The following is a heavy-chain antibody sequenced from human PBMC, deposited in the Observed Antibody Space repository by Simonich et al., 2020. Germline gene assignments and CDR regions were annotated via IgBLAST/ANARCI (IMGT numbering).Heavy chain of an antibody. V-gene: IGHV3-73*02. J-gene: IGHJ4*02. CDR2: IRSKANSYAT. CDR1: GFTLSGSA. CDR3: TPGDY. Sequence: EVQLVESGGGLVQPGGSLKLSLAALGFTLSGSAMHWVRQASGKGLEWVGGIRSKANSYATAYAASVKGRFTISRDDSKNTAYLQMNSLKTEDTAVYYCTPGDYWGQGTLVTVSS.